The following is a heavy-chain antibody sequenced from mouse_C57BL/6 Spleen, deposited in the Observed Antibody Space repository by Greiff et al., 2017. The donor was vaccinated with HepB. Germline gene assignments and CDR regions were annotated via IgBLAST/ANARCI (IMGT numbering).Heavy chain of an antibody. Sequence: QVQLKQSGAELVRPGASVKLSCKASGYTFTDYYINWVKQRPGQGLEWIARIYPGSGNTYYNEKFKGKATLTAEKSSSTAYMQLSSLTSEDSAVYFCAREYDYGFAYWGQGTLVTVSA. CDR2: IYPGSGNT. CDR1: GYTFTDYY. D-gene: IGHD2-4*01. J-gene: IGHJ3*01. CDR3: AREYDYGFAY. V-gene: IGHV1-76*01.